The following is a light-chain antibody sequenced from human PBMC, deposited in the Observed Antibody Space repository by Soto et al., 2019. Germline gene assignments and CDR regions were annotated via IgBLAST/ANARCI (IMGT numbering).Light chain of an antibody. CDR1: QSVNRD. Sequence: EVVMTQSPDTLSVSPGQTATLSCRASQSVNRDLLWYQQRPGQAPRLIIYDASTRATDIPPRFSGRGSGTEFTLTISNLQSEDFAVHYCQQPSNWPRTFGQGTKVDIK. CDR2: DAS. J-gene: IGKJ1*01. V-gene: IGKV3-15*01. CDR3: QQPSNWPRT.